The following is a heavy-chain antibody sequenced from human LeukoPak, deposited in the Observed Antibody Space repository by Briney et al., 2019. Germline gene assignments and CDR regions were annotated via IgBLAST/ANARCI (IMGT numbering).Heavy chain of an antibody. CDR2: ISSSSSTI. Sequence: GGALRLSRAASGFTFSNYSINWVRQAAGKGREWVSYISSSSSTICYADSVKGRFTISRDNAKDSLYLQMNSLRAEDTAVYYCARDALDSSGYYYAFYYYYMDVGGKGTTVTVSS. CDR3: ARDALDSSGYYYAFYYYYMDV. CDR1: GFTFSNYS. J-gene: IGHJ6*03. V-gene: IGHV3-48*04. D-gene: IGHD3-22*01.